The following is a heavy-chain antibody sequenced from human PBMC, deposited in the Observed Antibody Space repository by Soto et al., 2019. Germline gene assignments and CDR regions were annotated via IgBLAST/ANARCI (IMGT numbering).Heavy chain of an antibody. CDR2: IYWDDDK. J-gene: IGHJ4*02. CDR1: GFSLSTSGVG. D-gene: IGHD2-2*01. V-gene: IGHV2-5*02. CDR3: AHGLGYCSSTSCYGDLYYFDY. Sequence: SGPTLVNPTQTLTLTCTFSGFSLSTSGVGVGWIRQPPGKALEWLALIYWDDDKRYSPSLKSRLTITKDTSKNQVVLTMTNMDPVDTATYYCAHGLGYCSSTSCYGDLYYFDYWGQGTLVTVSS.